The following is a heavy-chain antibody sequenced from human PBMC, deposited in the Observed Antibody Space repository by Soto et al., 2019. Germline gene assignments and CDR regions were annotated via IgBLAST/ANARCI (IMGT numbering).Heavy chain of an antibody. D-gene: IGHD3-9*01. V-gene: IGHV1-2*04. CDR3: ARSGYYDILTADY. CDR2: INPNSGGT. CDR1: GYTFTGYY. J-gene: IGHJ4*02. Sequence: ASVKVSCKASGYTFTGYYMHWVRQAPGQGLEWMGWINPNSGGTNYAQKFQGWVTMTRDTSISTAYMELSRLRSDDTAVYYCARSGYYDILTADYWGQGTLVTVSS.